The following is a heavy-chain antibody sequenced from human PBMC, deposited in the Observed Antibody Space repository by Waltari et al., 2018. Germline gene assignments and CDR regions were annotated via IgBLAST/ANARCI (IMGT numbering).Heavy chain of an antibody. Sequence: QVQLVQSGAEVKKPGSSVKVSCKASGGTFSSYAISWVRQAPGQGLEWMGGIIPIFGTANYAQKFQGRVTITADESTSTAYMELSSLRSEDTAVYYCARGPFYDFWSGSHKTYYYYMDVWGKGTTVTVSS. D-gene: IGHD3-3*01. CDR2: IIPIFGTA. CDR3: ARGPFYDFWSGSHKTYYYYMDV. V-gene: IGHV1-69*01. J-gene: IGHJ6*03. CDR1: GGTFSSYA.